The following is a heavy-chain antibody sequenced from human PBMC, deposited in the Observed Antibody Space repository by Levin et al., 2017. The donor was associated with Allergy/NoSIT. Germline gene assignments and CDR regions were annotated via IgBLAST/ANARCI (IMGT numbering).Heavy chain of an antibody. CDR1: GGSISTSINF. CDR3: AIRLRLGEMSRGVFDS. V-gene: IGHV4-39*07. CDR2: LYHRGST. J-gene: IGHJ4*01. D-gene: IGHD3-16*01. Sequence: ASETLSLTCDVSGGSISTSINFWGWIRQPPGKGLEWIGNLYHRGSTYFNPALQSRVSISIDTSKNQFSLKLSSVTAADTAVYYCAIRLRLGEMSRGVFDSWGHGTLVAVSA.